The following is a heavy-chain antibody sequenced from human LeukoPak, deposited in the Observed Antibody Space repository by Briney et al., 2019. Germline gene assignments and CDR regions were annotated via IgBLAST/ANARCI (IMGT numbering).Heavy chain of an antibody. J-gene: IGHJ5*02. CDR2: IYYSGST. CDR3: ARQEIGLRSFDP. Sequence: PSETLSLTCTVSGGSISSSSYYWGWIRQPPGKGLEWIGSIYYSGSTYYNPSLKSRVTISVDTSKNQFSLKLSSVTAADTAVYYCARQEIGLRSFDPWGQGTQVTVSS. D-gene: IGHD3/OR15-3a*01. CDR1: GGSISSSSYY. V-gene: IGHV4-39*01.